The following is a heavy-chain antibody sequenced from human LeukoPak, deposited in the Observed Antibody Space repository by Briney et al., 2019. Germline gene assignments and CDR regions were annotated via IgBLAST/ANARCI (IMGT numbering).Heavy chain of an antibody. CDR1: GGSISSYY. CDR2: IYYSGST. V-gene: IGHV4-59*01. Sequence: PSETLSLTCTVSGGSISSYYWSWIRQPPGKGLEWIEYIYYSGSTNYNPSLKSRVTISVDTSKNQFSLKLSSVTAADTAVYYCARVRGIQLWPRRDSQAAFDIWGQGTMVTVSS. CDR3: ARVRGIQLWPRRDSQAAFDI. J-gene: IGHJ3*02. D-gene: IGHD5-18*01.